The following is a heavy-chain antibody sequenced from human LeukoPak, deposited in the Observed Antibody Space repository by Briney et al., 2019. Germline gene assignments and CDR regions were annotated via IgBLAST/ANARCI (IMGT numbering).Heavy chain of an antibody. CDR1: GFTFSSYG. V-gene: IGHV3-33*08. J-gene: IGHJ4*02. D-gene: IGHD3-16*01. CDR2: IRYDGSKT. CDR3: ARDQYPLGGVILTFDY. Sequence: PGGSLRLSCAASGFTFSSYGMRWVRQAPGKGLEWVADIRYDGSKTDYADSVKGRFTMSRDNSKNTVYLQMNSLRAEDTAVYYCARDQYPLGGVILTFDYWGQGTLVTVSS.